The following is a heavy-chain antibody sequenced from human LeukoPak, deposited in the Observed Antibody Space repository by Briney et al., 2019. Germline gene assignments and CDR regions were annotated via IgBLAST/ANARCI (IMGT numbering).Heavy chain of an antibody. CDR3: AKLSWVGATA. CDR1: GFTFSSYW. CDR2: ISSDESGT. V-gene: IGHV3-74*01. J-gene: IGHJ5*02. D-gene: IGHD1-26*01. Sequence: GGSLRLSCAASGFTFSSYWMHWVRQAPGKGLVWVSRISSDESGTSYADSVKGRFTISRDNSKNTLYLQMNSLRAGDTAVYYCAKLSWVGATAWGQGTLVTVSS.